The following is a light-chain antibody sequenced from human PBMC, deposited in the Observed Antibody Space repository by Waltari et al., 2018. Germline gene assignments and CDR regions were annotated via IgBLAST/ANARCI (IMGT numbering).Light chain of an antibody. CDR3: NTRDTSGTHVV. CDR2: GKN. V-gene: IGLV3-19*01. J-gene: IGLJ2*01. Sequence: SSELTQDPAVSVALGQTVTITCQGASLRSYYANWYQQKPGQAPVFVIYGKNNRPSGIPDRFSGSSSGDTVSLTITGARAEDEADYYCNTRDTSGTHVVFGGGTKLTVL. CDR1: SLRSYY.